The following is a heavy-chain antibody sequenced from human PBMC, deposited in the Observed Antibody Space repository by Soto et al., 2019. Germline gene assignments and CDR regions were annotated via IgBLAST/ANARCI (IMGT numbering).Heavy chain of an antibody. CDR2: ISSSSSYI. CDR3: ARRDYGDYVAFDI. V-gene: IGHV3-21*01. J-gene: IGHJ3*02. Sequence: EVQLVESGGGLVKPGGSLRLSCAASGFTFSSYSMNWVRQAPGKGPEWVSSISSSSSYIYYADSVKGRFTISRDNAKNSLYLQMNSLRAEDTAVYYCARRDYGDYVAFDIWGQGTMVTVSS. CDR1: GFTFSSYS. D-gene: IGHD4-17*01.